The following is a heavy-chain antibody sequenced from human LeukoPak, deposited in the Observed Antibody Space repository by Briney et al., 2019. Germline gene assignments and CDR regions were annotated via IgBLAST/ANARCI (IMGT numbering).Heavy chain of an antibody. Sequence: GGSLRLSCAAFGFTFDNYAMHWVRQAPGKGLEWVSGITWNSGEIDYADSVKDRFTISRDSATKSVYLQMNSLTTEDTALYYCVKEENPYGSGFDAFDLWGQGTMVTVSS. V-gene: IGHV3-9*01. D-gene: IGHD3-10*01. J-gene: IGHJ3*01. CDR1: GFTFDNYA. CDR3: VKEENPYGSGFDAFDL. CDR2: ITWNSGEI.